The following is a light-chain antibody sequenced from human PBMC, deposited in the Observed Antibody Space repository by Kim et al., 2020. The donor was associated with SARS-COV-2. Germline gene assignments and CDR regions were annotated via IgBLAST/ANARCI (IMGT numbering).Light chain of an antibody. J-gene: IGKJ4*01. CDR1: QDIRSD. CDR2: GAS. V-gene: IGKV1-17*01. Sequence: SMGEPITITCRASQDIRSDLGWYQWKPVKAPQRLIYGASSLQSGVPSRFSGSGSGTEFTLTITRLQPEDLATYFCLQHNSYPLTFGGGTKVDIK. CDR3: LQHNSYPLT.